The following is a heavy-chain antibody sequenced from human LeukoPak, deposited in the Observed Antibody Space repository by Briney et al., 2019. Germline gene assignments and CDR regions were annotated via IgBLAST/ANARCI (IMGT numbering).Heavy chain of an antibody. J-gene: IGHJ6*02. Sequence: PSETLSLTCTVSGGSISSYYWSWIRQPPGKGLEWIGYIYYSGSTNYNPSLKSRVTISVDTSKNQFSLKLSSVTAADTAVYYCARLGGYCSSTSCYGYGMDVWGQGTTVTVFS. CDR1: GGSISSYY. V-gene: IGHV4-59*08. CDR3: ARLGGYCSSTSCYGYGMDV. D-gene: IGHD2-2*03. CDR2: IYYSGST.